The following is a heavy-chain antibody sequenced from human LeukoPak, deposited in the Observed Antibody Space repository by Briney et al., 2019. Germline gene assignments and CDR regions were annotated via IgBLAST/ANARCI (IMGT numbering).Heavy chain of an antibody. V-gene: IGHV5-51*01. CDR2: TYPGDSDT. J-gene: IGHJ6*03. D-gene: IGHD6-19*01. Sequence: GESLKISCKGSGYSFTSYWIGWARQMPGKGLEWMGITYPGDSDTRYSPSFQGQVTISADKSISTAYLQWSSLKASDTAMYYCARLGLGGMGSGWYLLGVDYYYMDVWGKGTTVTVSS. CDR3: ARLGLGGMGSGWYLLGVDYYYMDV. CDR1: GYSFTSYW.